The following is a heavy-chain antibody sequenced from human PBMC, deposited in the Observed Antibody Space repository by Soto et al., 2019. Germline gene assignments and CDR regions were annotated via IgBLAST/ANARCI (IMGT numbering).Heavy chain of an antibody. CDR2: ISLDASTK. D-gene: IGHD3-3*01. J-gene: IGHJ6*02. CDR1: GFILSPYA. Sequence: GGSLRLSCAASGFILSPYAMHWVRQAPGQGLEWVAIISLDASTKYYADSVKGRFTISRDNSKNTLYLEMNSLRAEDTAVYYCAREFESGSLYGMDVWGRGTTVTSP. V-gene: IGHV3-30-3*01. CDR3: AREFESGSLYGMDV.